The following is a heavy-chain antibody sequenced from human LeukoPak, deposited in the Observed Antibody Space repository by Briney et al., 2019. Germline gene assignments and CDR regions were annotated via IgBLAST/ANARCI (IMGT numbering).Heavy chain of an antibody. V-gene: IGHV3-53*01. D-gene: IGHD3-10*01. Sequence: GGSLRLSCAASGFTVNSNCMSWVRQAPGKGLEWVSVIYSGGSTHYADSVKGRFTISGDNSKNTVDLQMISLRAEDTAVYYCARGPEGSYYYYMDVWGKGTTVTVSS. CDR3: ARGPEGSYYYYMDV. CDR1: GFTVNSNC. J-gene: IGHJ6*03. CDR2: IYSGGST.